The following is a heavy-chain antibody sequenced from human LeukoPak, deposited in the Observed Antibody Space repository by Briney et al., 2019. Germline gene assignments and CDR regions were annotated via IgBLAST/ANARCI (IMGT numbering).Heavy chain of an antibody. D-gene: IGHD4-23*01. V-gene: IGHV1-2*02. Sequence: ASVKVSCKASGYTFTGYYMHWVRQAPGQGLEWMGWINPNSGGTNYAQKFQGRVTMTRDTSISTAYMELSSLRSEDTAVYYCARAGGVTTVVQGAFDIWGQGTMVTVSS. CDR2: INPNSGGT. CDR1: GYTFTGYY. CDR3: ARAGGVTTVVQGAFDI. J-gene: IGHJ3*02.